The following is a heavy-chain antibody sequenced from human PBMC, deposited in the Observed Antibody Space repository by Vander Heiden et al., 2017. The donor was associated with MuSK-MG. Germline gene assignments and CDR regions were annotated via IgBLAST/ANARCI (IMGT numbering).Heavy chain of an antibody. CDR2: ISSSSSYI. CDR3: ASGLQGRDFDY. CDR1: GFTFSSYS. V-gene: IGHV3-21*01. J-gene: IGHJ4*02. Sequence: EVQLVESGGGLVKPGGALRLSCAASGFTFSSYSMNWVRQAPGKGLEWVSSISSSSSYIYDADSVKGRFTISRDNAKNSLYLQMNRMRAEDTAVYYSASGLQGRDFDYWGQGTMVTVYS.